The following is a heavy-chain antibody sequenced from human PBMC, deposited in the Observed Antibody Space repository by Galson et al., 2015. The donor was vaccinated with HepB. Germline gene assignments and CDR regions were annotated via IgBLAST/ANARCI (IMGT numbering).Heavy chain of an antibody. Sequence: SLRLSCAASGFTFSSHWMDWVRQAPGKGLVWVSRIKSDGSSTTYTDSVKGRFTISRDSAKNTLYLEMNSRRAEDTALYYCARSAFGAYELWGQGTLVTVSS. J-gene: IGHJ4*02. CDR3: ARSAFGAYEL. CDR2: IKSDGSST. V-gene: IGHV3-74*01. CDR1: GFTFSSHW. D-gene: IGHD4-17*01.